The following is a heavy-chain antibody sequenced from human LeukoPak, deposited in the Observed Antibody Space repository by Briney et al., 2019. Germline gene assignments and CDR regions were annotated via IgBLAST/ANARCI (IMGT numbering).Heavy chain of an antibody. J-gene: IGHJ5*02. CDR1: GYTFTSYD. Sequence: ASVKVSCKASGYTFTSYDINWVRQATGRGLEWMGWMNPNSGNTGYAQKFKGRVTMTRNTSISTAYMELSSLRSEDTAVYYCARGISYYDFWSGPLNNWFDPWGQGTLVTVSS. D-gene: IGHD3-3*01. CDR3: ARGISYYDFWSGPLNNWFDP. V-gene: IGHV1-8*01. CDR2: MNPNSGNT.